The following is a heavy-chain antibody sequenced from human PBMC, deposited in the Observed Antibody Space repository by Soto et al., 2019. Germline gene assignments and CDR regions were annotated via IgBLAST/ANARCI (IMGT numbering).Heavy chain of an antibody. D-gene: IGHD3-10*01. J-gene: IGHJ4*02. CDR2: ISHDGTNK. CDR3: ARNYYGSGSYLGPFGY. V-gene: IGHV3-30-3*01. Sequence: GGSLRLSCAASGFTFSNFAIHWVRQAPGKGLEWVAVISHDGTNKYYADSVKGRFTISRDSSNNTLYLQMNSLRAEDTAVYYCARNYYGSGSYLGPFGYWGQGTLVTVSS. CDR1: GFTFSNFA.